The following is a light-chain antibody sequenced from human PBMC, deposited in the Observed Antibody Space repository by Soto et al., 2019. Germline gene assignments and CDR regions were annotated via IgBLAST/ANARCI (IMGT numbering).Light chain of an antibody. CDR3: CSHAGTYTFRV. CDR1: SSDVGGYNY. V-gene: IGLV2-11*01. CDR2: DVS. Sequence: QSVLTQPRSVSGSPGQSVTISCTGTSSDVGGYNYVSWFQHYPGKAPKLMIYDVSRRPSGVPDRFSGSKSGNTASLTISGLQAEDEADYYCCSHAGTYTFRVFGTGTKSPS. J-gene: IGLJ1*01.